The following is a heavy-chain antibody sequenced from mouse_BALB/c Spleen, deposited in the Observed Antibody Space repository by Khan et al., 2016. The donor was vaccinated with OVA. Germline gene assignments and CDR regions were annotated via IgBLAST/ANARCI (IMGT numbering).Heavy chain of an antibody. Sequence: QIQLVQSGPELKKPGETVKISCKASGYTFTSFGMNWVKQAPGKGLEWMGWINTYTGEPTYADDFKGRFAFSLETSASTAYLQINNLKNEEKATYFCARHPYFYYTMAYWGQGTSVTVS. D-gene: IGHD2-10*01. J-gene: IGHJ4*01. V-gene: IGHV9-1*02. CDR2: INTYTGEP. CDR3: ARHPYFYYTMAY. CDR1: GYTFTSFG.